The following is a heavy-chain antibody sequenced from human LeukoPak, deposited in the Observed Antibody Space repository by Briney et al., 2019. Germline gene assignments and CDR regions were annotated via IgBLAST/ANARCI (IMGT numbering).Heavy chain of an antibody. V-gene: IGHV5-51*01. CDR1: GYSFTSYW. Sequence: GESLKISCKGSGYSFTSYWIGWVRQMPGKGLEWMGIIYPGDSDTRYSPSFQGQVTISADKSISTAYLQWSSLKASDTAMYYCARQTARFHYYYYMDVWGKGTTVTASS. D-gene: IGHD3-3*01. CDR2: IYPGDSDT. J-gene: IGHJ6*03. CDR3: ARQTARFHYYYYMDV.